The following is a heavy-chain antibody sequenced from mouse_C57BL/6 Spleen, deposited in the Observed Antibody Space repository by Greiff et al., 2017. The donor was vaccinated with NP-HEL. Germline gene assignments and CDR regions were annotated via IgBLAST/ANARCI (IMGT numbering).Heavy chain of an antibody. D-gene: IGHD1-1*01. CDR3: ARSSTTGVEGFAY. Sequence: QVQLQQSGAELVRPGTSVKVSCKASGYAFTNYLIEWVKQRPGQGLEWIGVINPGSGGTNYNEKFKGKATLTADKSSSTAYMQLSSLTSEDSAVYFCARSSTTGVEGFAYWGQGTLVTVSA. J-gene: IGHJ3*01. V-gene: IGHV1-54*01. CDR1: GYAFTNYL. CDR2: INPGSGGT.